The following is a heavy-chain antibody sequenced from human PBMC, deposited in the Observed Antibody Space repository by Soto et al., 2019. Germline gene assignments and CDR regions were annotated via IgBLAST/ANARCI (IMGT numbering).Heavy chain of an antibody. J-gene: IGHJ4*02. CDR1: GGSFSGYY. CDR2: INHSGST. Sequence: QVQLQQWGAGLLKPSETLSLTCAVYGGSFSGYYWTWIRQPPGTGLEWIGEINHSGSTNSNPSLKSRVTISVDTPTNQFSLKLTSVTAADPGVYYCARDKITGLFAYWGQGTLVTVSS. CDR3: ARDKITGLFAY. V-gene: IGHV4-34*01. D-gene: IGHD2-8*02.